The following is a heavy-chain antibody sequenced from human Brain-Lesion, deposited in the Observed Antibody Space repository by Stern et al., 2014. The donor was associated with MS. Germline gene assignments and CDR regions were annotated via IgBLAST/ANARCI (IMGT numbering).Heavy chain of an antibody. D-gene: IGHD3-22*01. J-gene: IGHJ4*02. V-gene: IGHV4-31*03. CDR2: IYYTGSA. Sequence: QVQLQESGPGLVKPSQTLPLTCTVSGGSINSGGYYWSWIRQYPGKGLEWIGYIYYTGSAYYDPSLKSRLSMSIDTSKNPFSLTLNSVTAADTAVYYCARGARYSDSSGYYFYFDYWGQGTLVTVSS. CDR1: GGSINSGGYY. CDR3: ARGARYSDSSGYYFYFDY.